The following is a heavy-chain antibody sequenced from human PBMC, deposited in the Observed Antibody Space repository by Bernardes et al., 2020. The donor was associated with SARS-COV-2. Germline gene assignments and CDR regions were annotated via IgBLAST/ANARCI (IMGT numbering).Heavy chain of an antibody. CDR3: ARGGSPRWGSTSCYSCDSGYWFHP. D-gene: IGHD2-2*01. V-gene: IGHV4-34*01. CDR2: VNESGST. CDR1: GGSITDYY. Sequence: SETLSLTCAVSGGSITDYYRSWIRQSPGEGLEWIGEVNESGSTAYNPSLESRVTISVDTSKNLFSLKVTPVTAADTAVYYCARGGSPRWGSTSCYSCDSGYWFHPWGQGTLVTVSS. J-gene: IGHJ5*02.